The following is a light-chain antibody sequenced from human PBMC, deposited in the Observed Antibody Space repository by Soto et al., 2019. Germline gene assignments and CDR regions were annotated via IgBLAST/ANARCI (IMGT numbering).Light chain of an antibody. CDR1: YSNIGAGFD. J-gene: IGLJ1*01. CDR3: QSFDSSLSIFYI. CDR2: GNS. Sequence: QSVVTQPPSVSGAPGQRVTIPCTGTYSNIGAGFDVHWYQQLPGTAPKLLIYGNSNRPSGVPDRFSGSKSGTSASLAITGLQPEDEADYYCQSFDSSLSIFYIFGTGTKLTVL. V-gene: IGLV1-40*01.